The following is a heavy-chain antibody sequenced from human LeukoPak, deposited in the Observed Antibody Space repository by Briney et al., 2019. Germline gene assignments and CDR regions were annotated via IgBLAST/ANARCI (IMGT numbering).Heavy chain of an antibody. CDR2: IIPIFGTA. CDR1: GGTFISYA. Sequence: GSSVTVSFKASGGTFISYAISWVRQAPGQGLEWMGGIIPIFGTANYAQKFQGRVTIIADESTSTAYMELRSLRSDDTAVYYCARNYPLDAFGIWGQGTMVTVSS. J-gene: IGHJ3*02. D-gene: IGHD1-7*01. V-gene: IGHV1-69*01. CDR3: ARNYPLDAFGI.